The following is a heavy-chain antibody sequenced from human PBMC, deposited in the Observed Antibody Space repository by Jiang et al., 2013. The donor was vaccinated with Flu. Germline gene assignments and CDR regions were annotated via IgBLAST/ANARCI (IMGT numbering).Heavy chain of an antibody. CDR3: TRVSGGAPVYHFDY. J-gene: IGHJ4*02. D-gene: IGHD2-8*02. CDR2: ISPYNGYT. V-gene: IGHV1-18*01. CDR1: GYTFASYG. Sequence: GAEVKKPGASVRVSCKASGYTFASYGINWVRQAPGQGLEWMGWISPYNGYTNYAQNLQGRVTLTIDTSTSVAYMELRSLRSDDTAIYYCTRVSGGAPVYHFDYWGQG.